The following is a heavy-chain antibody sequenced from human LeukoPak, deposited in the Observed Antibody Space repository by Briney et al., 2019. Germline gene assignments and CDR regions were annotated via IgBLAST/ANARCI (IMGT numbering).Heavy chain of an antibody. CDR3: ARSWRSRGPFDY. J-gene: IGHJ4*02. D-gene: IGHD3-10*01. CDR2: INHSGST. Sequence: GIGEINHSGSTNYNPSLKSRVTISVDTSKNQFSLNLNSVTAADTAVYYCARSWRSRGPFDYWGQGTLVTVSS. V-gene: IGHV4-34*01.